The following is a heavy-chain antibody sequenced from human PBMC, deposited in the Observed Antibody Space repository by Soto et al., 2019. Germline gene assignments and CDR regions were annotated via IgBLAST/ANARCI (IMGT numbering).Heavy chain of an antibody. D-gene: IGHD2-15*01. V-gene: IGHV3-30*18. J-gene: IGHJ6*02. Sequence: GGSLRLSCAASGFTFSSYGMHWVRQAPGKGLEWVAVISYDGSNKYYADSVKGRFTISRDNSKNTLYLQMNSLRAEDTAVYYCAKDLYCSGGSCYSGARGRYYYGMDVWGQGTTVTVSS. CDR3: AKDLYCSGGSCYSGARGRYYYGMDV. CDR1: GFTFSSYG. CDR2: ISYDGSNK.